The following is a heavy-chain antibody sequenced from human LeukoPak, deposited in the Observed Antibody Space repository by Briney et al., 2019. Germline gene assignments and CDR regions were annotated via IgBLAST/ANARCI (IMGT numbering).Heavy chain of an antibody. D-gene: IGHD1-26*01. CDR2: IRYDGSNK. J-gene: IGHJ3*02. V-gene: IGHV3-30*02. CDR3: AGPRVVGATLAFDI. Sequence: TGGSLRLSCAASGFTFSSYGMHWVRQAPGKGLEWVAFIRYDGSNKYYADSVKGRFTISRDNSKNTLYLQMNSLRAEDTAVYYCAGPRVVGATLAFDIWGQRTMVTVSS. CDR1: GFTFSSYG.